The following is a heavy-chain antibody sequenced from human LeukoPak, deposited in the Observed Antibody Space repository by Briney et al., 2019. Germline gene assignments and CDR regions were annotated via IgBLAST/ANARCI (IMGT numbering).Heavy chain of an antibody. CDR2: IYYSGST. CDR1: GGSISSSSYY. Sequence: KTSETLSLTCSVSGGSISSSSYYWGWIRQPPGKGLEWIGSIYYSGSTYYNPSLKSRVTISVDTSKNQFSLKLSSVTAADAAVYYCASPRGGGSSRYYFDYWGQGTLVTVSS. CDR3: ASPRGGGSSRYYFDY. D-gene: IGHD1-26*01. V-gene: IGHV4-39*01. J-gene: IGHJ4*02.